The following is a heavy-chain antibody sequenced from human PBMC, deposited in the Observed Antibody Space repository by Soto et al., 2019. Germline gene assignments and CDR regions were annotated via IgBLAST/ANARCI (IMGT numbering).Heavy chain of an antibody. Sequence: EVQLVQSGAEVKKPGESLKISCKGSGYSFTSYWIGWVRQMPGKGLEWMGIIYPGDSDTRYSPSFQGQVTISADKSISTAYRQWSSLKASDTAMYYCARERGYCSSTSCYGLPDYWGQGTLVTVSS. J-gene: IGHJ4*02. CDR2: IYPGDSDT. CDR3: ARERGYCSSTSCYGLPDY. D-gene: IGHD2-2*01. CDR1: GYSFTSYW. V-gene: IGHV5-51*03.